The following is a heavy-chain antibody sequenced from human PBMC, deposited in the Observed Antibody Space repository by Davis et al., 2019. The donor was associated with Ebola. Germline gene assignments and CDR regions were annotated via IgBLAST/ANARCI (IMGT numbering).Heavy chain of an antibody. J-gene: IGHJ4*01. CDR3: ARSVSGGRASDY. Sequence: MPGGSLRLSCTVSGGSISSYYWSWIRQPPGKGLEWIGYIYYSGSTNYNPSLKSRVTISVDTSKSQFSLNLNSLTAADTAVYYCARSVSGGRASDYWGHGTLVTVSS. V-gene: IGHV4-59*12. CDR1: GGSISSYY. D-gene: IGHD2-15*01. CDR2: IYYSGST.